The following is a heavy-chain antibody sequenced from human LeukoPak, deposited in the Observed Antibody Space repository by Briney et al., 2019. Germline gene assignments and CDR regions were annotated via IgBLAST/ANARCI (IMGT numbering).Heavy chain of an antibody. D-gene: IGHD3-22*01. J-gene: IGHJ4*02. Sequence: AGGSLRLSCAASGXTFTNYWMHWVRQAPGEGLMWVSRINSDGSSTSYADSVKGRFTISRDNAKNTLYLQMNSLRAEDTAVYYCARADTSGYAVFDYWGQGALVTVSS. V-gene: IGHV3-74*01. CDR1: GXTFTNYW. CDR3: ARADTSGYAVFDY. CDR2: INSDGSST.